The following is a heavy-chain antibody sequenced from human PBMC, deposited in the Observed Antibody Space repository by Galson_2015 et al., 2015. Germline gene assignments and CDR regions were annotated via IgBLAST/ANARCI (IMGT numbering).Heavy chain of an antibody. V-gene: IGHV5-51*01. CDR3: ARVKYYDFWSGYYFEY. D-gene: IGHD3-3*01. CDR1: GYSFASYW. J-gene: IGHJ4*02. CDR2: IYPGDSDT. Sequence: QSGAEVKKPGESLKISCTGSGYSFASYWIGWVRQMPGKGLEWMGIIYPGDSDTKYSPSFQGQVTISVDRSISTAYLQWSSLKASDTAIYYCARVKYYDFWSGYYFEYWGQGTLVTVSS.